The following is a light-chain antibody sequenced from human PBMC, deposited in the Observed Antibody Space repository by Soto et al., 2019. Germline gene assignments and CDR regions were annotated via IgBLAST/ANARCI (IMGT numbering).Light chain of an antibody. Sequence: QSALTQSPSASASLGASVKLTCTLSSGHSSYAIAWHQQQPEKGPRYLMKLNSDGSHSKGDGIPDRFSGSSSGAERYLTISSLQSDDEADYYCQTWDTGIVVFGGGTKLTVL. CDR2: LNSDGSH. J-gene: IGLJ2*01. V-gene: IGLV4-69*01. CDR1: SGHSSYA. CDR3: QTWDTGIVV.